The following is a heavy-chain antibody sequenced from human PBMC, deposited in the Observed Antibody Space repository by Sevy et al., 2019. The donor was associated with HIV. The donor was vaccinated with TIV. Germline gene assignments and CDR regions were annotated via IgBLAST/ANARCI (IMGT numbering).Heavy chain of an antibody. CDR3: ARDIVVAVAAISDYYGMDV. J-gene: IGHJ6*02. CDR2: IYTSGNT. D-gene: IGHD2-15*01. V-gene: IGHV4-4*07. Sequence: SETLSLTCTVSGGSISSYYWSWIRQPAGKGLEWIGRIYTSGNTKYNPSLKSRVTTSVDTSKNQFSLKLSSVTAADTAVYYCARDIVVAVAAISDYYGMDVWGQGTTVTVSS. CDR1: GGSISSYY.